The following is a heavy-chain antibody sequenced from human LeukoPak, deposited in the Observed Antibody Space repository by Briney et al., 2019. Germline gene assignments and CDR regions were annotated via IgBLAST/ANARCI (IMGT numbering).Heavy chain of an antibody. Sequence: PGGSLRLSCAASGFTFSSYAMSWVRQAPGKGLEWVSVIYSGGSTYYADSVKGRFTISRDNSKNTLYLQMNSLRAEDTAVYYCARDLRIAAAGTGDYWGQGTLVTVSS. D-gene: IGHD6-13*01. CDR1: GFTFSSYA. CDR2: IYSGGST. CDR3: ARDLRIAAAGTGDY. J-gene: IGHJ4*02. V-gene: IGHV3-66*01.